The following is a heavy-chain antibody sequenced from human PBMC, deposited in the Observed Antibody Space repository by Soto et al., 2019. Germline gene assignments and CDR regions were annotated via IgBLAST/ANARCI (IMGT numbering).Heavy chain of an antibody. Sequence: ASVKVSCKVSGYTLTELSMHWVRQAPGKGLEWMGGFDPEDGETIYAQKFQGRVTMTEDTSTDTAYMELSSLRSEDTAVYYCAPSLGELSLSGPSDAFGIWGQGTMVTVSS. J-gene: IGHJ3*02. V-gene: IGHV1-24*01. CDR3: APSLGELSLSGPSDAFGI. D-gene: IGHD3-16*02. CDR1: GYTLTELS. CDR2: FDPEDGET.